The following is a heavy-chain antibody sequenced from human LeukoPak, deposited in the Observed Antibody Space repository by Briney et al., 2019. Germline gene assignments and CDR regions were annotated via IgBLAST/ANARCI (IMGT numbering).Heavy chain of an antibody. CDR3: AKRPGYYFDY. V-gene: IGHV3-23*01. J-gene: IGHJ4*02. Sequence: GGSLRLSCAASGFTFSDYYMSWIRQAPGKGLEWVSAISGSGGSTYYADSVKGRFTISRDNSKNTLYLQMNSLRAEDTAVYYCAKRPGYYFDYWGQGTLVTVSS. CDR1: GFTFSDYY. CDR2: ISGSGGST.